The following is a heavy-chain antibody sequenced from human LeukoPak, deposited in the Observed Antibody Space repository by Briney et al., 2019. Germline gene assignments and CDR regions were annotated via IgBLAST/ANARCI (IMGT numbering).Heavy chain of an antibody. J-gene: IGHJ4*02. D-gene: IGHD2-21*01. CDR1: GFTFSSYG. CDR2: ISYDGSNK. Sequence: PGGSLRLSCAASGFTFSSYGMHWVRQAPGKGLEWVAVISYDGSNKYYADSVKGRFTISRDNSKNTLYLQMNSLRAEDTAVYYCAKANYQSGGAAFDYWGQGTLVTVSS. V-gene: IGHV3-30*18. CDR3: AKANYQSGGAAFDY.